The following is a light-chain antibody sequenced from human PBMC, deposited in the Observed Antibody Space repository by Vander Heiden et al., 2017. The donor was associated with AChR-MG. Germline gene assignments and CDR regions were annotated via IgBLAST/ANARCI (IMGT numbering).Light chain of an antibody. CDR3: QVWDSSSDHVV. Sequence: SSVLTQPPSASVAPGKTASISCGGHNIGGKTVHWYQQRPGQAPVLVIYYDSERPSAIPERLSGSNSGKTATLIISRVEAGDEADYYCQVWDSSSDHVVFGGGTKLTVL. CDR1: NIGGKT. V-gene: IGLV3-21*01. J-gene: IGLJ2*01. CDR2: YDS.